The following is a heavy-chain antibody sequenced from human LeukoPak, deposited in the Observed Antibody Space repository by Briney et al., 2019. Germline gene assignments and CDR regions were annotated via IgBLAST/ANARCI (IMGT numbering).Heavy chain of an antibody. CDR1: GFTLDDYA. V-gene: IGHV3-9*03. D-gene: IGHD3-10*01. J-gene: IGHJ1*01. CDR3: AKDISRRYGSGSYLQYFQH. CDR2: ISWNSGSI. Sequence: GRSLRLSCAAPGFTLDDYAMHWVRQAPGKGLEWVSGISWNSGSIGYADSVKGRFTISRDNAKNSLYLQMNSLRAEDMALYYCAKDISRRYGSGSYLQYFQHWGQGTLVTVSS.